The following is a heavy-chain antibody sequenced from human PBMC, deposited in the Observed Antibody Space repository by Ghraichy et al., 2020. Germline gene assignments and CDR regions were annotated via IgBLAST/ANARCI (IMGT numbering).Heavy chain of an antibody. J-gene: IGHJ5*02. CDR3: ARGLDSRVDWNFFDH. V-gene: IGHV4-4*07. CDR1: GGSITNYC. Sequence: SHTLSLTCTVSGGSITNYCWTWIRQSAGKGLEWIGRIHSSGSTRYNPSLESRVTMSVDTSKNQFSLKLTSVTAADTAIYYCARGLDSRVDWNFFDHWGQGTLVTVSS. D-gene: IGHD1-7*01. CDR2: IHSSGST.